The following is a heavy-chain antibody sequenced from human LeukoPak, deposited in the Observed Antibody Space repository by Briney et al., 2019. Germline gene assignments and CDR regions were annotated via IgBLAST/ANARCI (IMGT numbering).Heavy chain of an antibody. J-gene: IGHJ6*04. Sequence: GGSLRPSCAASGFTFSSYWMHWVRQAPGEGLVWVSRINSDGSSTSYADSVKGRFTISRDNAKNTLYLQMNSLRAEDTAVYYCARDRPLTDYYYYGMDVWGKGTTVTVSS. V-gene: IGHV3-74*01. CDR1: GFTFSSYW. D-gene: IGHD6-6*01. CDR2: INSDGSST. CDR3: ARDRPLTDYYYYGMDV.